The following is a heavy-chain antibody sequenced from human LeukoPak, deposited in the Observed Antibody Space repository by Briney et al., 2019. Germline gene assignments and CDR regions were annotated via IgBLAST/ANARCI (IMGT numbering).Heavy chain of an antibody. J-gene: IGHJ4*02. V-gene: IGHV4-30-2*01. CDR1: GGSISSGGYS. CDR3: ARGLRYYYDSSGVYYFDY. D-gene: IGHD3-22*01. CDR2: IYHSGST. Sequence: NTSQTLSLTCAVSGGSISSGGYSWSWIRQPPGKGLEWIGYIYHSGSTYYNPSLKSRVTISVDRSKNQFSLKLSSVTAADTAVYYCARGLRYYYDSSGVYYFDYWGQGTLVTVSS.